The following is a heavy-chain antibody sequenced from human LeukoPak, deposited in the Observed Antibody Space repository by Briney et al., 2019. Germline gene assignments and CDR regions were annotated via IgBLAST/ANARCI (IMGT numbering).Heavy chain of an antibody. V-gene: IGHV3-30*03. J-gene: IGHJ3*02. CDR3: ARRPYYYDSSGYQVDAFDI. Sequence: GRSLRLSCAASGFTFGSYGMHWVRQAPGKGLEWVAVISYDGSNKYYADSVKGRFTISRDNSKNTLYLQMNSLRAEDTAVYYCARRPYYYDSSGYQVDAFDIWGQGTMVTVSS. D-gene: IGHD3-22*01. CDR1: GFTFGSYG. CDR2: ISYDGSNK.